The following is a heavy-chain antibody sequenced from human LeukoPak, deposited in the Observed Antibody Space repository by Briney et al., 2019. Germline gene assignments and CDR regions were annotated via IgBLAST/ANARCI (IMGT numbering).Heavy chain of an antibody. D-gene: IGHD6-6*01. CDR2: ISSSSSYI. J-gene: IGHJ4*02. Sequence: GGSLRPSCAASGFTFSSYSMNWVRQAPGKGLEWVSSISSSSSYIYYADSVKGRFTISRDNAKNSLYLQMNSLRAEDTAVYYCAREGSSSSGFDYWGQGALVTVSS. CDR1: GFTFSSYS. CDR3: AREGSSSSGFDY. V-gene: IGHV3-21*01.